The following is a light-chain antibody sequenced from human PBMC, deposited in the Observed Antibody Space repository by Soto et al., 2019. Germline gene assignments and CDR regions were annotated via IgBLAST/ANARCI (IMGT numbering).Light chain of an antibody. Sequence: DIQIAQSPSTLSASVGDRVTITCRAIQSISSWLAWYRQKPGKAPKILIYKASSLESGVPSRFSGSGSGTEFTLTISSLQPDDFATYYCQQYNGYRWTFGQGTKVDIK. J-gene: IGKJ1*01. CDR2: KAS. V-gene: IGKV1-5*03. CDR1: QSISSW. CDR3: QQYNGYRWT.